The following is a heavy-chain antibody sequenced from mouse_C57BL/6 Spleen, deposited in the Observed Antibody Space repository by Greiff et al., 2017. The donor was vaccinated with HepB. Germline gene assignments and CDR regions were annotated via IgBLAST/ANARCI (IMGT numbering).Heavy chain of an antibody. V-gene: IGHV1-64*01. D-gene: IGHD1-1*02. CDR2: IYPRSGNT. Sequence: QVQLKQSGAELVKPGASVKLSCKASGYTFTSYWMHWVKQRPGQGLEWIGEIYPRSGNTYYNEKFKGKATLTADKSSSTAYMELRSLTSEDSAVYFCARGVLSSMDYWGQGTSVTVSS. CDR1: GYTFTSYW. J-gene: IGHJ4*01. CDR3: ARGVLSSMDY.